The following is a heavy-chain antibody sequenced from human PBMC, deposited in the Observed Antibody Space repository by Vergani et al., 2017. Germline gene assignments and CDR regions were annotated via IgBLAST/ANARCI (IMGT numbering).Heavy chain of an antibody. CDR3: ARVEAGTTDY. Sequence: QLQLQESGPGLVKPSETLSLTCTVSGGSISSSSYYWGWIRQPPGKGLEWIGSIYYSGSTYYNPSLKSRLTISVDTSNNQFSLKLSSVTAADTAVYYCARVEAGTTDYWGQGTLVTVSS. J-gene: IGHJ4*02. V-gene: IGHV4-39*01. D-gene: IGHD1-7*01. CDR1: GGSISSSSYY. CDR2: IYYSGST.